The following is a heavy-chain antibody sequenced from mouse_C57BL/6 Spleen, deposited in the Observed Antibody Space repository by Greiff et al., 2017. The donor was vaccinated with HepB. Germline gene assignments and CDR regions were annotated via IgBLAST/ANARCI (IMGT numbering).Heavy chain of an antibody. CDR2: ISNGGGST. J-gene: IGHJ3*01. CDR1: GFTFSDYY. D-gene: IGHD2-1*01. V-gene: IGHV5-12*01. CDR3: ARADYGNPSWFAY. Sequence: EVQGVESGGGLVQPGGSLKLSCAASGFTFSDYYMYWVRQTPEKRLEWVAYISNGGGSTYYPDTVKGRFTISRDNAKNTLYLQMSRLKSEDTAIYYCARADYGNPSWFAYWGQGTLVTVSA.